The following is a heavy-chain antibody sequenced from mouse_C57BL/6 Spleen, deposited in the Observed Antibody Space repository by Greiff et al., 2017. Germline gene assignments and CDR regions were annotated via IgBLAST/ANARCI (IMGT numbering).Heavy chain of an antibody. D-gene: IGHD1-1*01. CDR2: INPNNGGT. J-gene: IGHJ2*01. Sequence: EVKLQQSGPELVKPGASVKIPCKASGYTFTDYNMDWVKQSHGKSLEWIGDINPNNGGTIYNQKFKGKATLTVDKSSSTAYMELRSLTSEDTAVYYWARGRRYYFDDWGQGTTLTVSS. CDR1: GYTFTDYN. V-gene: IGHV1-18*01. CDR3: ARGRRYYFDD.